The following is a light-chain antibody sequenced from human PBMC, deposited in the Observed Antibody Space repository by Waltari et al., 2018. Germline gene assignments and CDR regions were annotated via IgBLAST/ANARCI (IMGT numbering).Light chain of an antibody. J-gene: IGLJ2*01. V-gene: IGLV1-51*01. CDR1: SSNIGGYY. Sequence: QSVLTQPPSVSGDPGQRVTISCTGSSSNIGGYYVYWYQQFPGTAPKLLIYDNNKRPSGISDRFSGSKSGTSASLTITGLQPGDEADYHCGAWDSSLNTVLFGGGTRLTVL. CDR3: GAWDSSLNTVL. CDR2: DNN.